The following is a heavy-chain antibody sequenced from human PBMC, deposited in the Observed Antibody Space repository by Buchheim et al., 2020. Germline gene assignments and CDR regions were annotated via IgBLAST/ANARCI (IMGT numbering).Heavy chain of an antibody. Sequence: EVQLVQSGAEVKKPGESFKISCEASGYTFTHFWIAWVRQTPGRGLEWMGVIYPGDSDTRYNPSFQGHVTISADASVNTAYLQWSSLKAPDTAIYYCARTPGASTVFFFNHWGKGTL. V-gene: IGHV5-51*01. CDR3: ARTPGASTVFFFNH. CDR1: GYTFTHFW. J-gene: IGHJ4*02. D-gene: IGHD2-15*01. CDR2: IYPGDSDT.